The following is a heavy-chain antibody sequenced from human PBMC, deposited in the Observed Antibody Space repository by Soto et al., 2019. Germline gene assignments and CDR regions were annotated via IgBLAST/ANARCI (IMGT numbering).Heavy chain of an antibody. Sequence: PGGSLRLSCAASGFTFSSYGMHWVRQAPGKGLEWVSSISSSSSHIYYPDSVKGRFTISRDNAKNSLYLQMNSLRAEDTAVYYCARGLHFYDSSVYYGYWGQGTLVTVSS. CDR3: ARGLHFYDSSVYYGY. CDR2: ISSSSSHI. J-gene: IGHJ4*02. D-gene: IGHD3-22*01. V-gene: IGHV3-21*01. CDR1: GFTFSSYG.